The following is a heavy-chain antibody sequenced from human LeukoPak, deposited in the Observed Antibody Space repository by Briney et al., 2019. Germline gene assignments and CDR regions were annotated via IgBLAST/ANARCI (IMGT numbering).Heavy chain of an antibody. CDR2: INPNSGGT. D-gene: IGHD6-13*01. J-gene: IGHJ4*02. CDR1: GYTFTGYY. V-gene: IGHV1-2*02. CDR3: ARAGIAAAGTIGY. Sequence: ASVKVSCTASGYTFTGYYMHWVRQAPGQGLEWMGWINPNSGGTNYAQKFQGRVTMTRDTSISTAYMELSRLRSDDTAVYYCARAGIAAAGTIGYWGQGTLVTVSS.